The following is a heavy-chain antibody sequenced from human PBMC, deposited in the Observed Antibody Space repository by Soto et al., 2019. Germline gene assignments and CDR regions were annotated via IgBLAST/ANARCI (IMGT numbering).Heavy chain of an antibody. CDR3: ASDLNWPNF. CDR1: GFTFSTYF. CDR2: IKPDGSER. Sequence: EVQLVESGGGLVQPGGSLRLSCAASGFTFSTYFMTWVRQAPGKGLEWVATIKPDGSERWYVDSVKGRFTISRDNAKNSLYLEMHSLRAEDTAVYFCASDLNWPNFWGQGSLVAVSS. D-gene: IGHD1-20*01. J-gene: IGHJ4*02. V-gene: IGHV3-7*01.